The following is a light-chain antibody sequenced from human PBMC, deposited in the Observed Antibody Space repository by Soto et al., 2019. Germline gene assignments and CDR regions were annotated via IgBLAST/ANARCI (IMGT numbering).Light chain of an antibody. CDR1: QSVRSNY. CDR3: QQYGSSRLT. J-gene: IGKJ4*01. CDR2: DAS. V-gene: IGKV3-20*01. Sequence: EIVLTQSPGTLSLSPGERATLSCRASQSVRSNYLAWYQQKPGQAPRFLTYDASSRATGIPDGFSGSGSGTDFTLTISSLEREDFAVYYCQQYGSSRLTFGGGTKVDI.